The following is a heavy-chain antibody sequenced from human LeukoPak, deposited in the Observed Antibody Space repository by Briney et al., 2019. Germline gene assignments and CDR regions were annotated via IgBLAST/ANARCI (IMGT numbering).Heavy chain of an antibody. V-gene: IGHV4-39*07. CDR2: FYYSGNT. CDR1: GGSIASSSYS. Sequence: ETLSLTCTVSGGSIASSSYSWAWIRQPPGKGLEWIGSFYYSGNTYYSPSLKSRVTISVDTSKNQFSLNLTSVTAADTAVYYCAAQPDFWGQGTLVTVSS. CDR3: AAQPDF. J-gene: IGHJ4*02.